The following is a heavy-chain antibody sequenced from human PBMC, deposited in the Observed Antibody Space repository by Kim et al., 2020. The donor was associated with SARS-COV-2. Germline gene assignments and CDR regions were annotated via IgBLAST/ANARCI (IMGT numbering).Heavy chain of an antibody. CDR2: IYYSGST. CDR3: SGHLVRGAPNWFDP. V-gene: IGHV4-39*01. J-gene: IGHJ5*02. CDR1: GGSISSSSYY. D-gene: IGHD3-10*01. Sequence: SETLSLTCTVSGGSISSSSYYWGWIRQPPGKGLEWIGSIYYSGSTYYNPSLKSRVTISVDTSKNQFSLKLSSVTAADTAVYYCSGHLVRGAPNWFDPWGQRTLFTVSS.